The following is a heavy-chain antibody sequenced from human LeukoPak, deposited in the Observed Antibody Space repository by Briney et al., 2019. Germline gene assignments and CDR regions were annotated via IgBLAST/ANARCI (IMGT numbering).Heavy chain of an antibody. CDR3: AKGRGAFDI. J-gene: IGHJ3*02. D-gene: IGHD3-10*01. Sequence: GGSLRLSCVASGFTFSSYGMNWVRQAPGKGLEWVAGISDDGSNKYYADSVKGRFTISRDNSKNTLYLQMNGLRAEDKAVYYCAKGRGAFDIWGQGTMVTVSS. CDR1: GFTFSSYG. CDR2: ISDDGSNK. V-gene: IGHV3-30*18.